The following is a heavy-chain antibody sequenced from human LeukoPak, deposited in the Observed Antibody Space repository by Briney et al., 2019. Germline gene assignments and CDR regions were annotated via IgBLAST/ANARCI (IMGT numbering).Heavy chain of an antibody. CDR3: ARRYDILTGYYNVVDY. V-gene: IGHV3-21*01. D-gene: IGHD3-9*01. Sequence: GGSLRLSCAASGFTFSSYSMNWVRQAPGKGLEWVSSISSSSSYIYYADSVKGRFTISRDNAKNSLYLQMNSLRAEDTAVYYCARRYDILTGYYNVVDYWGQGTLVTVSS. CDR1: GFTFSSYS. J-gene: IGHJ4*02. CDR2: ISSSSSYI.